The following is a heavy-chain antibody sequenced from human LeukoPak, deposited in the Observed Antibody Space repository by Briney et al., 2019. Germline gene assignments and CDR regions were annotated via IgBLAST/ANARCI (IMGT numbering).Heavy chain of an antibody. J-gene: IGHJ6*03. V-gene: IGHV4-34*01. D-gene: IGHD3-10*01. Sequence: SETPSLTCAVYGGSFSGYYWSWIRQPPGKGLEWIGEINHSGSTNYNPSLKSRVTISVDTSKNQFSLKLSSVTAADTAVYYCARGPGITMVRGVIIKKQYYMDVWGKGTTVTVSS. CDR1: GGSFSGYY. CDR2: INHSGST. CDR3: ARGPGITMVRGVIIKKQYYMDV.